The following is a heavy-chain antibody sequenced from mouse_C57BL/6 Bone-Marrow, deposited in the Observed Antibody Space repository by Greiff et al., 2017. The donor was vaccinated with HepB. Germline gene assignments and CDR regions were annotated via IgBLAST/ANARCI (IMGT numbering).Heavy chain of an antibody. CDR2: IWSGGST. D-gene: IGHD2-2*01. J-gene: IGHJ4*01. CDR1: GFSLTSYG. Sequence: QVQLQQSGPGLVQPSQSLSITCTVSGFSLTSYGVHWVRQSPGKGLEWLGVIWSGGSTDYNAAFISRLSISKDNSKSQVFFKMNSLQADDTAIYYCARRLWLRRYYAMDYWGQGTSVTVSS. CDR3: ARRLWLRRYYAMDY. V-gene: IGHV2-2*01.